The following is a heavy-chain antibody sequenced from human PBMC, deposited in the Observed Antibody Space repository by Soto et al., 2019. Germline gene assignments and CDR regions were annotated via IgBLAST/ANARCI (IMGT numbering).Heavy chain of an antibody. V-gene: IGHV4-59*01. D-gene: IGHD1-7*01. J-gene: IGHJ6*02. CDR2: IYYSGST. CDR1: GGSISTYY. Sequence: SETLSLTCTVSGGSISTYYWNWIRQPPGKGLEWIGYIYYSGSTNYNPSLKSRVTISVDTSKNQFSLKLSSVTAADTAVYYCAREGLTGTIGLYYYYGMDVWGQGTTVTAP. CDR3: AREGLTGTIGLYYYYGMDV.